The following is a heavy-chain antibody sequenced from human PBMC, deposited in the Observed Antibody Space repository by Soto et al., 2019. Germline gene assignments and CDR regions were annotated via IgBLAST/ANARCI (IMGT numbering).Heavy chain of an antibody. CDR3: AKGVVAARPWYFDL. CDR2: ISGSGGNT. J-gene: IGHJ2*01. Sequence: EVQLLESGGGLVQPGGSLRLSCAASGFTFSSYAMSWVRQAPGKGLEWGSDISGSGGNTHFADSVKGRFTISRDNSKNTLYLQMNSLRAEDTAVYYCAKGVVAARPWYFDLWGRGTLVTVSS. D-gene: IGHD2-15*01. CDR1: GFTFSSYA. V-gene: IGHV3-23*01.